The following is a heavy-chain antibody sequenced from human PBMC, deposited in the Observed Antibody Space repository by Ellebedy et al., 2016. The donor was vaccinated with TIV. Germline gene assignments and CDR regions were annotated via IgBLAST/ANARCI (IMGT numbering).Heavy chain of an antibody. V-gene: IGHV3-13*01. D-gene: IGHD1-26*01. CDR3: ARDRGSYFDY. CDR2: IGTAGDT. Sequence: GGSLRLSXAASGFTFSSYDMHWVRQATGKGLEWVSAIGTAGDTYYPGSVKGRFTISRDNAKNSLYLQMNSLRAEDTAVYYCARDRGSYFDYWGQGTLVTVSS. J-gene: IGHJ4*02. CDR1: GFTFSSYD.